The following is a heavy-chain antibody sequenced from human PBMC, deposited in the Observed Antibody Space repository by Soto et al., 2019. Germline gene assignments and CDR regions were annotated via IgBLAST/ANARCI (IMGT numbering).Heavy chain of an antibody. V-gene: IGHV3-49*03. CDR1: GFTFGDYA. D-gene: IGHD2-2*01. Sequence: GGSLRLSCTASGFTFGDYAMSWFRQAPGKGLEWVGFIRSKAYGGTTEYAASVKGRFTISRDDSKSIAYLQMNSLKTEDTAVYYCTRDRVGYCSSTSCYVPTASYYYMDVWGKGTTVTVSS. CDR2: IRSKAYGGTT. CDR3: TRDRVGYCSSTSCYVPTASYYYMDV. J-gene: IGHJ6*03.